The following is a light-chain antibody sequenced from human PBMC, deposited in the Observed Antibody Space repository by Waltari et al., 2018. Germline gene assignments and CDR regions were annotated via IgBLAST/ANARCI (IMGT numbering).Light chain of an antibody. CDR2: DTS. Sequence: DIVLTQSPAILSLSPGERASLSCRASQSVTNYLAWYQPKPGQAPRLLIYDTSNRATGIPARVSGSGFGTDFTLTISSLEPEDFAVYYCQQRRNWPLTFGGGTKVEIK. J-gene: IGKJ4*01. CDR3: QQRRNWPLT. V-gene: IGKV3-11*01. CDR1: QSVTNY.